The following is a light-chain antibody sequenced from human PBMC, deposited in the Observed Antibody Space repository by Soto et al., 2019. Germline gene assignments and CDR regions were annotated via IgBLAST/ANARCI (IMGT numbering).Light chain of an antibody. J-gene: IGKJ1*01. CDR3: QQYNNWPPWT. CDR1: QTVSSN. Sequence: EIVMTQSPATLSVSPGERATLSCRASQTVSSNLAWYQQKPSQAPRLLIFGASTRATGIPARFSGSGSGTEFTLTIDSLQSEDFAVYYCQQYNNWPPWTFGQGTTVEIK. CDR2: GAS. V-gene: IGKV3-15*01.